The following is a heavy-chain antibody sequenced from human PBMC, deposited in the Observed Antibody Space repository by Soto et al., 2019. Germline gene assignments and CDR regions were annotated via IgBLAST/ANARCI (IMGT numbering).Heavy chain of an antibody. CDR3: ARGYDERGGLDAFDI. V-gene: IGHV4-59*01. CDR2: IYYSGST. D-gene: IGHD2-15*01. J-gene: IGHJ3*02. Sequence: SETLSLTCTVSGGSISSYYWSWIRQPPGKGLEWIGYIYYSGSTNYNPSLKSRVTISVDTSKNQFSLKLSSVTAADTAVYYCARGYDERGGLDAFDIWGQGTMVTVSS. CDR1: GGSISSYY.